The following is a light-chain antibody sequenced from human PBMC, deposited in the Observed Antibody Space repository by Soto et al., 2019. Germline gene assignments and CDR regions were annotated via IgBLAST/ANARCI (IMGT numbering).Light chain of an antibody. CDR1: QTVLYSSNNKNY. Sequence: DIVMTQSPDSLAVSLGERATINCKSSQTVLYSSNNKNYLAWYQQKPGQPPNLLIYWASTRESGVPDRFSGSGSETDFTLTISSLQAEDVAVYYCQQYFTTPITFGQGIRLEIK. J-gene: IGKJ5*01. V-gene: IGKV4-1*01. CDR3: QQYFTTPIT. CDR2: WAS.